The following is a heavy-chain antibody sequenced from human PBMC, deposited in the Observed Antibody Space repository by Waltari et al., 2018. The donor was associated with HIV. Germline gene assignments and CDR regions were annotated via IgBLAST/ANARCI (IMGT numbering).Heavy chain of an antibody. V-gene: IGHV3-33*01. J-gene: IGHJ5*02. CDR3: ARDEGTRYLDQ. CDR1: GIPFSASG. D-gene: IGHD1-7*01. Sequence: QVELVESGGGVVQPGRSLRLSCAASGIPFSASGLHWVRRDPGKGVDWVVMVWSDGGNDYYADSGKVRFTKSRDNSKNTVYLKMNSLRAEDTAVYYCARDEGTRYLDQWGQGTLVTVSS. CDR2: VWSDGGND.